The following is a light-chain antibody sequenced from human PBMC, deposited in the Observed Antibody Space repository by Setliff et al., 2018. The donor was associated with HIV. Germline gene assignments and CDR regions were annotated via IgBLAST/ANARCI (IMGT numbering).Light chain of an antibody. Sequence: QSALTQPASVSGPPGQSITISCTGTSSDVGGYKYVSWYQQYPGKAPKLIIYEVTNRPSGVSNRFSGSKSGNTASLTISGLQAEDEADYYCNSFTSSSAYVLFGGGTKVTVL. J-gene: IGLJ3*02. CDR2: EVT. CDR3: NSFTSSSAYVL. V-gene: IGLV2-14*01. CDR1: SSDVGGYKY.